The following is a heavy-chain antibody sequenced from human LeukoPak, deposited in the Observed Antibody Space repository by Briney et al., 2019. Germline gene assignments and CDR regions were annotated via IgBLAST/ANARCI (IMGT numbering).Heavy chain of an antibody. Sequence: GGSLRLSCAASGFTFSNYGMHWVRQAPGKGLEWVAVIWYDGSIKYYADSVKGRFTVSRDNSRNTVNLQMNSLRGEDTAVYYCARAPVRGAVAGVDYWGQGTLVTVSS. J-gene: IGHJ4*02. CDR2: IWYDGSIK. D-gene: IGHD6-19*01. CDR3: ARAPVRGAVAGVDY. V-gene: IGHV3-33*01. CDR1: GFTFSNYG.